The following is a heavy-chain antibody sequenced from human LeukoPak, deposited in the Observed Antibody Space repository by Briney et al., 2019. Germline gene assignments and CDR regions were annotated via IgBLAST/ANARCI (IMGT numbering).Heavy chain of an antibody. J-gene: IGHJ4*02. Sequence: SGPTLVNPTQTLTLTCTFSGFSLSTSGVGVGWIRQPPGKALEWLALIYWNDDKRYSPSLKSRLPITKDTSKNHVFLKMTNMDPVDTATYYCAHSSEAGDYFHFDYGGQGTLVTVSS. V-gene: IGHV2-5*01. CDR2: IYWNDDK. CDR3: AHSSEAGDYFHFDY. D-gene: IGHD4-17*01. CDR1: GFSLSTSGVG.